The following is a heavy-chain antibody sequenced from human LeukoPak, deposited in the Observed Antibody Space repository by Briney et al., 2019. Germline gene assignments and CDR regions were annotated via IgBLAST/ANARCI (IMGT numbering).Heavy chain of an antibody. CDR1: GFTFSTSA. D-gene: IGHD5-12*01. CDR3: TTIRPDY. CDR2: IKSDETYT. V-gene: IGHV3-74*01. Sequence: PGGSLRLSCAASGFTFSTSAMNWVRQAPGKGLVWVARIKSDETYTDYADSVKGRFTISRDDAKNTLYLQMNSLRAEDTAIYYCTTIRPDYWGQGALVTVSS. J-gene: IGHJ4*02.